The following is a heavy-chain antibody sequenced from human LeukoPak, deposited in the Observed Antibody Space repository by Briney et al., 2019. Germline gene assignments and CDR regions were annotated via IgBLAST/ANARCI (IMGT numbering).Heavy chain of an antibody. CDR3: ARGFSYAFPFFGL. J-gene: IGHJ2*01. V-gene: IGHV3-64*01. CDR1: GFTFGSSA. D-gene: IGHD3-16*01. CDR2: ITINGGST. Sequence: GGSLRLSCVASGFTFGSSAMHWVRQAPGKGLEYISSITINGGSTYYANSVKDRSTISRDNSKNTLYLQMGSLRTEDMAVYYCARGFSYAFPFFGLWGRGTLVTVSS.